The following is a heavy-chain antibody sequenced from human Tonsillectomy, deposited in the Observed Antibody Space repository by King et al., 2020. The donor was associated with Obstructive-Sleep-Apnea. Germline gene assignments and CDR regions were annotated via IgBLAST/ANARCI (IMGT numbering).Heavy chain of an antibody. CDR3: ARERRQWLKYYFDY. CDR2: IKQDGSGK. CDR1: GFTFSSYW. J-gene: IGHJ4*02. D-gene: IGHD6-19*01. Sequence: EVQLVESGGGLVQPGGSLRLSCAASGFTFSSYWMSWVRQAPGKGLEWVANIKQDGSGKYYVDSVKGRFTISRDNAKNSLYLQMNSLRAEDTAVYYCARERRQWLKYYFDYWGQGTLVTVSS. V-gene: IGHV3-7*03.